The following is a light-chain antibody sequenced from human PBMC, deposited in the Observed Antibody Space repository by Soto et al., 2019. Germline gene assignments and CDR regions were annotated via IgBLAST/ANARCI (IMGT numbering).Light chain of an antibody. Sequence: DIKMTQSPSTLSASVGDRVTITCRASQSISSWLAWYQQKPGKAPKLLIYDASSLESGVPSRFSGSGSGTEFTLTISSLQPDDFATYYCQQYNSYSPTWTFGQGT. CDR3: QQYNSYSPTWT. CDR2: DAS. V-gene: IGKV1-5*01. CDR1: QSISSW. J-gene: IGKJ1*01.